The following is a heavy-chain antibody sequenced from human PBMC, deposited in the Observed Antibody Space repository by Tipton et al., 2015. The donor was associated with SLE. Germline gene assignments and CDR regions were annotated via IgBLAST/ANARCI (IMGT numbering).Heavy chain of an antibody. CDR1: GGSISSYS. V-gene: IGHV4-4*07. J-gene: IGHJ4*02. CDR3: ARAGYFGSGNYLDS. Sequence: GLVKPSETLSLTCTVSGGSISSYSWNWIRQSAGKGLEWIGRIYATGSTNYNPSLKSRVTMSVDTSKNQFSLKLSSVTAADTAVYFCARAGYFGSGNYLDSWGQGTLVTVSS. D-gene: IGHD3-10*01. CDR2: IYATGST.